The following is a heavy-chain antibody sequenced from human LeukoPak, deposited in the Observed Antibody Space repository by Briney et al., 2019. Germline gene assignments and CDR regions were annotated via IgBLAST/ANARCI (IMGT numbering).Heavy chain of an antibody. Sequence: GGSLRLSCAASGFTFSSYGMHWVRQAPGKGLEWVAFIRYDGSNKYYADSVKGRFTISRDNSKNTLYLQMNSLRAEDTAVYYCAKGNLVDIVATSDYWGQGTLVTVSS. D-gene: IGHD5-12*01. CDR1: GFTFSSYG. V-gene: IGHV3-30*02. CDR3: AKGNLVDIVATSDY. CDR2: IRYDGSNK. J-gene: IGHJ4*02.